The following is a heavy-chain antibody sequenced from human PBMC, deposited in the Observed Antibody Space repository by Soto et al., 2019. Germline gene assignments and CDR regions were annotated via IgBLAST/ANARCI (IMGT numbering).Heavy chain of an antibody. CDR3: ARVYYDFWSGYYRGSKFDY. V-gene: IGHV4-39*01. CDR2: IYYSGST. D-gene: IGHD3-3*01. J-gene: IGHJ4*02. Sequence: SETLSLTCTVSGGSISSSSYYWGWIRQPPGKGLEWIGSIYYSGSTYYNPSLKSRVTISVDTSKNQFSLKLSSVTAADTAVYYCARVYYDFWSGYYRGSKFDYWGQGTLVTVSS. CDR1: GGSISSSSYY.